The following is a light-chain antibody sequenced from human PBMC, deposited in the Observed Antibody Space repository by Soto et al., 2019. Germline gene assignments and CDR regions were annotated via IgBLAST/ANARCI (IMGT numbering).Light chain of an antibody. V-gene: IGLV2-14*03. CDR2: DVS. CDR3: SSYAGSNNYV. CDR1: SSDLGRYNY. J-gene: IGLJ1*01. Sequence: QSVLTQPASVSGSPGQSIAISCTGTSSDLGRYNYVSWYQQYLGKAPKLIIYDVSSRPSGVSNRFSGSKSGNTASLTVSGLQAEDEADYYCSSYAGSNNYVFGTGTKVTVL.